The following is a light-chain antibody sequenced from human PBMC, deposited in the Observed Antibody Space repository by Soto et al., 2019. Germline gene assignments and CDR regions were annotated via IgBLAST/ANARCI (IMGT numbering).Light chain of an antibody. V-gene: IGLV2-8*01. CDR3: SSYAGSNIGV. CDR2: EVS. Sequence: ALTQPPSASGSPGQSVTISCTGTSSDVGGYNYVSWYQQHPGKAPKLMIYEVSKRPSGVPDRFSGSKSGNTASLTVSGLQAEDEADYYCSSYAGSNIGVFGTGTKVTVL. CDR1: SSDVGGYNY. J-gene: IGLJ1*01.